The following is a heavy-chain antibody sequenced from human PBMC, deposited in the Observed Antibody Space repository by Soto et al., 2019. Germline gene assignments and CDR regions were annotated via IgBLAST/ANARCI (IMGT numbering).Heavy chain of an antibody. V-gene: IGHV3-33*06. D-gene: IGHD2-15*01. CDR1: GVTFSSFA. J-gene: IGHJ5*02. CDR3: AKAVAYCSGGSCDGHNWLDP. CDR2: IWYDASNQ. Sequence: QVQLVESGGGVVQPGRSLRLSCAASGVTFSSFAMHWVRQAPGKGLEWVAVIWYDASNQEYADSVKGRFTISRDNSKNTLYLQMNSLSDEDTAVYHCAKAVAYCSGGSCDGHNWLDPWGQGTLVTVSS.